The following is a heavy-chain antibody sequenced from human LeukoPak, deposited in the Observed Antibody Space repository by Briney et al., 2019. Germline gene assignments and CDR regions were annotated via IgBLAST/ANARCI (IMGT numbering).Heavy chain of an antibody. D-gene: IGHD3-22*01. CDR1: GYTLTELS. V-gene: IGHV1-24*01. J-gene: IGHJ3*02. Sequence: ASVKVSCKVPGYTLTELSMHWVRQAPGKGLEWMGGFDPEDGETIYAQKFQGRVTMTEDTSTDTAYMELSSLRSEDTAVYYCATFDPSYYYDSSGLDAFDIWGQGTMVTVSS. CDR3: ATFDPSYYYDSSGLDAFDI. CDR2: FDPEDGET.